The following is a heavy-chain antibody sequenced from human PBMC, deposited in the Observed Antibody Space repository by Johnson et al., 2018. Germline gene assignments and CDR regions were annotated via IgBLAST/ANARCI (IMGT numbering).Heavy chain of an antibody. Sequence: QVQLVQSGAEVKKPGSSVKVSCKASGGTFSSYAISWVRQAPGQGLEWMGGIIPIFDTANYAQKFQGRVTITADESTSTAYTELSSLRPEDTAVYYCARDQGGIAATAPRRHMDVWGKGTTVTVSS. CDR2: IIPIFDTA. CDR1: GGTFSSYA. CDR3: ARDQGGIAATAPRRHMDV. V-gene: IGHV1-69*12. D-gene: IGHD2-15*01. J-gene: IGHJ6*03.